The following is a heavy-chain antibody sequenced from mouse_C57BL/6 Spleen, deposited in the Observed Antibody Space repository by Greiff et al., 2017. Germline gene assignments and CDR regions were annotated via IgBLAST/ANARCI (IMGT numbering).Heavy chain of an antibody. CDR3: ARGGIYYYGSSHFDY. Sequence: QVQLQQSGAELARPGASVKMSCKASGYTFTSYTMHWVKQRPGQGLEWIGYINPSSGYTKYNQKFKDKAKLTADKSSSTAYMQLSSLTSEDSAVYDCARGGIYYYGSSHFDYWGQGTTLTVSS. CDR1: GYTFTSYT. J-gene: IGHJ2*01. V-gene: IGHV1-4*01. CDR2: INPSSGYT. D-gene: IGHD1-1*01.